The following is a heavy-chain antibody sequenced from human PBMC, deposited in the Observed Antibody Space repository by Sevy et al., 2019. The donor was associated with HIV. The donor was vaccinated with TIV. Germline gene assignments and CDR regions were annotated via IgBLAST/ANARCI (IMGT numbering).Heavy chain of an antibody. D-gene: IGHD6-13*01. Sequence: GGSLRLSCAASGFTFSSYSMNWVRQAPGKGPEWAYIYHADSVKGRFTISRDDAKNSLYLQMNSLRAEDTAIYYCARDVEQQLADYWGQGTLVTVSS. CDR2: YI. V-gene: IGHV3-21*01. CDR3: ARDVEQQLADY. J-gene: IGHJ4*02. CDR1: GFTFSSYS.